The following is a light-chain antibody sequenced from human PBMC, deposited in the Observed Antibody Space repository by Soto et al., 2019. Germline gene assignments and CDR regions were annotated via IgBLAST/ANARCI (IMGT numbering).Light chain of an antibody. CDR3: HSYDTTNQV. CDR1: SGNIASNF. Sequence: NFMLTQPHSVSESPGKTVTISCTRSSGNIASNFVQWVQQRPGSFPTTVIYEDDHRPSGVPDRFSGSIDISSNSASLTISGLRTEDEADYYCHSYDTTNQVFGGGTQLTVL. V-gene: IGLV6-57*01. J-gene: IGLJ2*01. CDR2: EDD.